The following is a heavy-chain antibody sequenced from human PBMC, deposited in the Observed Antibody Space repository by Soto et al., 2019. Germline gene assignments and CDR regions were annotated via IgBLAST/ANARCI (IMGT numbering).Heavy chain of an antibody. CDR3: AKEGSDYDILTGSGYYGMDV. CDR2: ISYDGSNK. Sequence: QVQLVESGGGVVQPGRSLRLSCAASGFTFSSYGMHWVRQAPGKGLEWVAVISYDGSNKYYADSVKGRSTISRDNSKNTLYLQMNSLRAEDTAVYYCAKEGSDYDILTGSGYYGMDVWGQGTTVTVSS. D-gene: IGHD3-9*01. CDR1: GFTFSSYG. V-gene: IGHV3-30*18. J-gene: IGHJ6*02.